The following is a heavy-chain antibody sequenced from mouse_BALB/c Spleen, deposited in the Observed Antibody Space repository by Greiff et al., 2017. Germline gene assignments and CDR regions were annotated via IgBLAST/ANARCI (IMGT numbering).Heavy chain of an antibody. CDR3: TRTKYDGYYDAMDY. Sequence: EVKLVESGTVLARPGASVKMSCKASGYTFTSYWMHWVKQRPGQGLEWIGAIYPGNSDTSYNQKFKGKAKLTAVTSTSTAYMELSSLTNEDSAVYYCTRTKYDGYYDAMDYWGQGTSVTVSS. CDR2: IYPGNSDT. CDR1: GYTFTSYW. J-gene: IGHJ4*01. V-gene: IGHV1-5*01. D-gene: IGHD2-3*01.